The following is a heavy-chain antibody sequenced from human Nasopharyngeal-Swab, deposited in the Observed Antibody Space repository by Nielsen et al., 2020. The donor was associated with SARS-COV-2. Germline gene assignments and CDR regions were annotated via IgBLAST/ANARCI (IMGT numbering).Heavy chain of an antibody. V-gene: IGHV3-74*01. Sequence: GESLKISCAASGFSFSTFWMHWVRQVPGEGLVWVSRINTGGRRTNYAESVKGRFTISRDNVKNMLYLQMNNLRPEDTAVYYCARDLGGFGGYWGQGTLATVSS. D-gene: IGHD4-23*01. CDR3: ARDLGGFGGY. CDR1: GFSFSTFW. CDR2: INTGGRRT. J-gene: IGHJ4*02.